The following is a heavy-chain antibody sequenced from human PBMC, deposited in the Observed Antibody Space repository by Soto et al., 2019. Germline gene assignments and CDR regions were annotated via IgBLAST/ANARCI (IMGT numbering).Heavy chain of an antibody. Sequence: ASVKVSCKASGYTFTGYYMHWVRQAPGQGLEGMGWINPNSGGTNYAQKSQGWVTMTRDTSISTAYMELSRLRSDDTAVYYCARETDYYDSSGTNAFDIWGQGTMVTVSS. V-gene: IGHV1-2*04. J-gene: IGHJ3*02. D-gene: IGHD3-22*01. CDR2: INPNSGGT. CDR3: ARETDYYDSSGTNAFDI. CDR1: GYTFTGYY.